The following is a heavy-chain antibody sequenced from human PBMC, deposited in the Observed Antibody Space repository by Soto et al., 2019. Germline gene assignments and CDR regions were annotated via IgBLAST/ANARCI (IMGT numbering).Heavy chain of an antibody. V-gene: IGHV4-39*01. CDR3: ASQALFIDYGDSWFDP. CDR2: IYYSGST. D-gene: IGHD4-17*01. Sequence: QLLESGPRLVKPAEALSLTCTVSGDSISSSSYYWGWIRQPPGKGLEWIGSIYYSGSTYYNPSLKSRVTISVDTSKNQFSLKLSSVTAADTAVYYCASQALFIDYGDSWFDPWGQGTLVTVSS. J-gene: IGHJ5*02. CDR1: GDSISSSSYY.